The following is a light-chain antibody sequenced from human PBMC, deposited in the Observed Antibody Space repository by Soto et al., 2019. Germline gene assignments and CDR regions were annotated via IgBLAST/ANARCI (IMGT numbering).Light chain of an antibody. V-gene: IGKV3-11*01. CDR2: DAS. J-gene: IGKJ1*01. CDR1: QSVSNY. CDR3: AQRSTWPWT. Sequence: EIVLTQSPATLSLSPGERATLSCRASQSVSNYFAWYQHKPGQAPRLLIYDASNRATGIPARFSGGGARTYLALAISSLEPENLAVYYWAQRSTWPWTVGQGTKVEIK.